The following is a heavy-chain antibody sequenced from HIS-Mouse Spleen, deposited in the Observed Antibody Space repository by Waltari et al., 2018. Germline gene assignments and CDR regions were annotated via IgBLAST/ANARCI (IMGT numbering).Heavy chain of an antibody. J-gene: IGHJ5*02. V-gene: IGHV4-38-2*02. CDR3: ARVKT. CDR1: GYSISSGYY. Sequence: QVQLQESGPGLVKPSETLSLPCTVPGYSISSGYYWGWLRQPPGKGLEWIGSIYHSGSTYYNPSLKSRVTISVDTSKNQFSLKLSSVTAADTAVYYCARVKTWGQGTLVTVSS. CDR2: IYHSGST.